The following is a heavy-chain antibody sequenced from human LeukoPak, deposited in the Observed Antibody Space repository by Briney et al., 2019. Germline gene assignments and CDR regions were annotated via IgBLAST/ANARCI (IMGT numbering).Heavy chain of an antibody. D-gene: IGHD3-22*01. J-gene: IGHJ3*02. Sequence: PSETLSLTCTVSGVSISSYYWSWIRQPAGKGLEWIGRIYTSGSSNYNPSLKSRVTMSVDTSKNQFSLKLSSVTAADTAVYYCARHSGYYYARDAFDIWGQGTMVTVSS. V-gene: IGHV4-4*07. CDR3: ARHSGYYYARDAFDI. CDR1: GVSISSYY. CDR2: IYTSGSS.